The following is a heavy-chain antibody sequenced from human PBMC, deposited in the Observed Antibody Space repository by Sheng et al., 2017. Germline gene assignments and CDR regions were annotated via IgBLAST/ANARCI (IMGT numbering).Heavy chain of an antibody. D-gene: IGHD7-27*01. CDR1: GASISNYY. V-gene: IGHV4-59*01. Sequence: QVQLQESGPGLVKPSETLSLTCAVSGASISNYYWSWIRQPPGKGLEWIGSFYYRGSTNYNPSLKSRVTISVDTSKNQFSLNLRSVTAADTAVYYCARRRTGNDYWGQGTLVTVSS. J-gene: IGHJ4*02. CDR3: ARRRTGNDY. CDR2: FYYRGST.